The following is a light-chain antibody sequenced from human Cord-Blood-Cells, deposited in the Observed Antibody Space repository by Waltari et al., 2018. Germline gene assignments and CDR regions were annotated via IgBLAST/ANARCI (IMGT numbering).Light chain of an antibody. V-gene: IGKV2-28*01. J-gene: IGKJ1*01. CDR1: QSLLHSNGYNY. Sequence: DIVMTQSPLSLPVTPGEPASISCRSSQSLLHSNGYNYLDWYLQKPGQSPQLLIYLGSNRASGVPDRVSGSGSGTDFTLKISRVEAEAVGVYYCMQALQTPATFGQGTKVEIK. CDR2: LGS. CDR3: MQALQTPAT.